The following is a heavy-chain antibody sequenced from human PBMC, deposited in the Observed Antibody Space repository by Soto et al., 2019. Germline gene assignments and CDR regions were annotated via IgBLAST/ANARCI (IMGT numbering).Heavy chain of an antibody. D-gene: IGHD3-10*01. V-gene: IGHV3-48*03. CDR1: GFTFSSYE. CDR2: ISTSGSTI. Sequence: GGSLRLSCAASGFTFSSYEMNWVRQAPGKGLEWISYISTSGSTIFYADSVKGRFTISRDNAKNSLYLQMNSLRAEDTAVYYCVREVRRDFDYWGQGTPVTVSS. J-gene: IGHJ4*02. CDR3: VREVRRDFDY.